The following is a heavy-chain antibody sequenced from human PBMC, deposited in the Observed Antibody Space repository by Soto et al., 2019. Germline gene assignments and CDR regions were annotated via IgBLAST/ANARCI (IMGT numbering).Heavy chain of an antibody. CDR3: ATQCSSTSCYQDWFDP. J-gene: IGHJ5*02. V-gene: IGHV1-24*01. Sequence: GASVKVSCKVSGYTLTELSMHWVRQAPGKGLEWMGGFDPEDGETIYAQKFQGRVTMTEDTSTDTAYMELSSLRSEDTAVYYCATQCSSTSCYQDWFDPWGQGTLVTV. D-gene: IGHD2-2*01. CDR1: GYTLTELS. CDR2: FDPEDGET.